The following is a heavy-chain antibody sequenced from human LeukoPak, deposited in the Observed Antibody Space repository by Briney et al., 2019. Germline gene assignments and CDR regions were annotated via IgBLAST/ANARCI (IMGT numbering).Heavy chain of an antibody. V-gene: IGHV3-53*01. J-gene: IGHJ4*02. D-gene: IGHD3-10*01. CDR3: ARAGGSGSYSGYFDY. CDR1: GFTFSSYS. CDR2: IYSGGNT. Sequence: GGSLRLSCAASGFTFSSYSMNWVRQAPGKGLEWVSVIYSGGNTYYADSVKGRFTISRDNSKNTLYLQMNSLRAEDTAVYYCARAGGSGSYSGYFDYWGQGTLVTVSS.